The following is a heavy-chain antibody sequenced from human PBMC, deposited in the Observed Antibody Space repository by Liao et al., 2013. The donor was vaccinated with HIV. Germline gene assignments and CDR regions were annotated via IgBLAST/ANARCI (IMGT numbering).Heavy chain of an antibody. Sequence: QLQLQESGPGLVKPSQTLSLTCTVSGTSFNNDYYWSWIRQSAGKGLEWIGRIFTSGSTVYNPSLKSRVTMSVDTSKNQFSLKLTSVTAADTAVYYCARRVPAGWFDPWGQGTLVTVSS. CDR1: GTSFNNDYY. V-gene: IGHV4-61*02. CDR2: IFTSGST. J-gene: IGHJ5*02. D-gene: IGHD2-2*01. CDR3: ARRVPAGWFDP.